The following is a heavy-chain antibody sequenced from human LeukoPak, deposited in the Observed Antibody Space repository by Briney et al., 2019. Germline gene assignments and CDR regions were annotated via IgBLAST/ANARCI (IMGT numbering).Heavy chain of an antibody. V-gene: IGHV3-33*01. CDR3: ARDQVSRGSFYFDS. CDR1: GFTFSDYG. CDR2: IWYDGNNK. J-gene: IGHJ4*02. Sequence: GGSLRLSCAASGFTFSDYGMHWVRQAPGKGLEWVAVIWYDGNNKYYGDSVKGRFTISRDNAKNTLFLQMNSLRSEDTAVYYCARDQVSRGSFYFDSWGQGALVTVSS. D-gene: IGHD3-16*01.